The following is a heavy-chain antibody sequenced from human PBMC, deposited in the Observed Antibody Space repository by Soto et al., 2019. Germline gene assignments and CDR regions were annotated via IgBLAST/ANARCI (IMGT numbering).Heavy chain of an antibody. CDR2: IIPIFGTA. D-gene: IGHD2-21*02. CDR1: GGTFSSYA. CDR3: ARGPIYCGGDCVREKTNEENCFDP. J-gene: IGHJ5*02. V-gene: IGHV1-69*01. Sequence: QVQLVQSGAEVKKPGSSVKVSCKASGGTFSSYAISWVRQAPGQGLEGMGGIIPIFGTANYAQKFQGRVTITADESTSTAYMELSSLRSEDTAVYYCARGPIYCGGDCVREKTNEENCFDPWGQGTLVTVSS.